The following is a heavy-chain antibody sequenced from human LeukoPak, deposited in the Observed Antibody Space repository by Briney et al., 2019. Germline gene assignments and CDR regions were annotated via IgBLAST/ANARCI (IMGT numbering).Heavy chain of an antibody. CDR3: ARDYAPYYYGSGSIYYFDY. V-gene: IGHV4-59*12. D-gene: IGHD3-10*01. Sequence: SETLSLTCTVSGGSISSYYWSWIRQPPGKGLEWIGYIYYSGSTNYNPSLKSRVTISVDTSKNQFSLKLSSVTAADTAVYYCARDYAPYYYGSGSIYYFDYWGQGTLVTVSS. CDR2: IYYSGST. CDR1: GGSISSYY. J-gene: IGHJ4*02.